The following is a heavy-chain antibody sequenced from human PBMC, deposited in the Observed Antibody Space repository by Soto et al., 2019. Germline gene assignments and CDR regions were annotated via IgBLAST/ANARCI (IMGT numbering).Heavy chain of an antibody. CDR2: ISGSGGGT. Sequence: GGSLRLSCAASGFTFSSYAMSWVRQAPGKGLEWVSTISGSGGGTYYADSMKGRFTISRDNSKNTLYLQMYSLRVEDTAVYYCARESDHWGQGTLVTVFS. CDR3: ARESDH. J-gene: IGHJ4*02. V-gene: IGHV3-23*01. CDR1: GFTFSSYA.